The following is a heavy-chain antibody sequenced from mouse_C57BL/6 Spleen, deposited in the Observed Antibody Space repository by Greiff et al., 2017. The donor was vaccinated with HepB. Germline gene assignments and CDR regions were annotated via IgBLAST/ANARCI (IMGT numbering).Heavy chain of an antibody. J-gene: IGHJ4*01. V-gene: IGHV2-4*02. D-gene: IGHD1-1*01. CDR2: IWSGGST. CDR1: GFSLTSYG. Sequence: VQLQQSGPGLVQPSQSLSITCTVSGFSLTSYGVHWVRQPPGKGLEWLGVIWSGGSTDYNAAFISRLSISKDNSKSQVFLKMNSLQTDDTAMYYCARHGYYGSSYDYYAMDYWGQGTSVTVSS. CDR3: ARHGYYGSSYDYYAMDY.